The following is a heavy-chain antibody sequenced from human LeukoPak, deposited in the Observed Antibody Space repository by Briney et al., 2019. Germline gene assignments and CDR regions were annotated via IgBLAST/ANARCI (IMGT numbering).Heavy chain of an antibody. CDR2: IYHSGST. J-gene: IGHJ4*02. CDR3: ARDWDSYGSGSSNFDY. Sequence: SETLSLTCAVSGGSISSGGYSWSWIRQPLGKGLEWIGYIYHSGSTYYTPSLKSRVTISVDRSKNQFSLELSSVTAADTAVYYCARDWDSYGSGSSNFDYWGQGTLVTVSS. CDR1: GGSISSGGYS. V-gene: IGHV4-30-2*01. D-gene: IGHD3-10*01.